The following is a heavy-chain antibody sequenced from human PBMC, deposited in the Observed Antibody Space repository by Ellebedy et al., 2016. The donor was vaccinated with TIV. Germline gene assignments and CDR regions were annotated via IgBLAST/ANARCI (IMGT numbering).Heavy chain of an antibody. CDR3: ARFTYHDGPTYIGAYDV. CDR2: IKQDGTEQ. CDR1: GFTFSNYW. V-gene: IGHV3-7*01. Sequence: GESLKISCAASGFTFSNYWMTWVRQAPGKGLQRVAHIKQDGTEQYYVDSVKGRFTISRDNTRNSLYLQMSSLNTEDSATYFCARFTYHDGPTYIGAYDVWGQGTVVSVS. J-gene: IGHJ3*01. D-gene: IGHD2-15*01.